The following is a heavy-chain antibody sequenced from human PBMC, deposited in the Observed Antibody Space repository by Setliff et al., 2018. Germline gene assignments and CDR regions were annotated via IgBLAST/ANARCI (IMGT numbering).Heavy chain of an antibody. CDR1: GFIFTKEW. Sequence: PGGSLRLSCASSGFIFTKEWMSWVRQAPGKGLEWVANINQDGSDKYHADSLKGRFTISRDNAKDSLYLQMNSLRAEDTAMYYCARWGSLGSWGQGTLVTVSS. V-gene: IGHV3-7*03. D-gene: IGHD3-10*01. J-gene: IGHJ5*02. CDR3: ARWGSLGS. CDR2: INQDGSDK.